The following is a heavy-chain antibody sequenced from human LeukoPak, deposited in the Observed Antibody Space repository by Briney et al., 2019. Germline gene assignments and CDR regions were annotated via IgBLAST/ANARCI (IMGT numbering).Heavy chain of an antibody. CDR1: GGSISSSSYY. V-gene: IGHV4-39*07. Sequence: PSETLSLTCTVSGGSISSSSYYWGWIRRPPGKGLEWIGSIYYSGSTYYNPSLKSRVTISVDTSKNQFSLKLSSVTAADTAVYYCAILAAAVGSDAFDIWGQGTMVTVSS. CDR3: AILAAAVGSDAFDI. CDR2: IYYSGST. D-gene: IGHD6-13*01. J-gene: IGHJ3*02.